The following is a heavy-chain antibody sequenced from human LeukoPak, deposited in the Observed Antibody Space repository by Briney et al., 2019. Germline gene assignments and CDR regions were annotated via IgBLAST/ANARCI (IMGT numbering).Heavy chain of an antibody. J-gene: IGHJ4*02. D-gene: IGHD5/OR15-5a*01. CDR2: ISSSSSYI. V-gene: IGHV3-21*04. CDR3: ARDSTLRYYFDY. Sequence: GGSLRLSCAASGFTFSSYSMNWVRQAPGKGLEWVSSISSSSSYIYYADSVKGRFTISRDNAKNSLYLQMNSLRTEDTAVYYCARDSTLRYYFDYWGQGTLVTVSS. CDR1: GFTFSSYS.